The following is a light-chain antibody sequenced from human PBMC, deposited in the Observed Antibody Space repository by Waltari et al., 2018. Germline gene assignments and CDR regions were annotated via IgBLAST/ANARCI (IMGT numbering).Light chain of an antibody. V-gene: IGKV3-20*01. CDR2: GAS. CDR1: QSVSRA. J-gene: IGKJ1*01. Sequence: IVLTQSPGTLSLSLGERATVSCRASQSVSRALAWYQQKPGQAHRLLIYGASTRATGIPDRFSGSGSGTDFSLTISRLEPDDFAVYYCQHYLRLPVTFGQGTTVEI. CDR3: QHYLRLPVT.